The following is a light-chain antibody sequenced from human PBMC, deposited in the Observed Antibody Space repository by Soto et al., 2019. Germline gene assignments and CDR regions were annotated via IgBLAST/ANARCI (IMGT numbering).Light chain of an antibody. Sequence: EIVLTHSPGTLSFSPLERATLSCRASQSVSSSYLAWYQQKPGQAPRLLIYGASSRATGIPDRFSGSGSGTDFTLTISRLEPEDFAVYYCQKRTDWPLNFGGGTKVDIK. J-gene: IGKJ4*01. CDR2: GAS. CDR3: QKRTDWPLN. CDR1: QSVSSSY. V-gene: IGKV3D-20*02.